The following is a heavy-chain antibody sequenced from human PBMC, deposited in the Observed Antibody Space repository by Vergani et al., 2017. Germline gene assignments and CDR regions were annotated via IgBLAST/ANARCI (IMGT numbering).Heavy chain of an antibody. V-gene: IGHV1-24*01. Sequence: QLQLVQSGAEVKKPGASVKVSCKVSGYTLTELSMHWVRQAPGKGLEWRGGFDPEDGETIYAQKFQGRVTMTEDTSTDTAYMELSSLRCADTAVYNCVTEGVRGLMTKSSDNYYYYGMDVWGQGTTVTVSS. D-gene: IGHD3-10*01. CDR3: VTEGVRGLMTKSSDNYYYYGMDV. CDR2: FDPEDGET. J-gene: IGHJ6*02. CDR1: GYTLTELS.